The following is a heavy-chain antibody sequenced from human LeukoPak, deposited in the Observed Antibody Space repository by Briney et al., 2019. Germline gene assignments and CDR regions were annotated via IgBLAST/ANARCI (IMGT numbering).Heavy chain of an antibody. V-gene: IGHV4-34*01. CDR2: IYHSGST. Sequence: PSETLSLTCAVHGGSFSGYYWTWIRQPPGKGLEWIGYIYHSGSTYYNPSLKSRVTISVDRSKNQFSLKLSSVTAADTAVYYCARAPGGYCSSTSCYRDAFDIWGQGTMVTVSS. D-gene: IGHD2-2*01. J-gene: IGHJ3*02. CDR1: GGSFSGYY. CDR3: ARAPGGYCSSTSCYRDAFDI.